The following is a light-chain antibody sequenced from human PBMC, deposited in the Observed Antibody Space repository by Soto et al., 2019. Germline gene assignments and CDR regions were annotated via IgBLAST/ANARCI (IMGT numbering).Light chain of an antibody. CDR3: EQRSNWPLMYS. CDR1: QSVSSY. V-gene: IGKV3-11*01. Sequence: EIVLTQSPATLSLSPRERATLSCRASQSVSSYLAWYQQKPGQAPRLLIYDASNRATGIPARFSGSGSGTDFTLTISSLEPEDFAVYCCEQRSNWPLMYSFGQGTKLEIK. J-gene: IGKJ2*01. CDR2: DAS.